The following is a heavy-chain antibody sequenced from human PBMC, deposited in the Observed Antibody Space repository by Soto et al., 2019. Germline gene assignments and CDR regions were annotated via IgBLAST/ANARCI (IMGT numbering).Heavy chain of an antibody. CDR3: ASSWPATSYFDY. J-gene: IGHJ4*02. CDR2: ISYDGSNK. CDR1: GFTFSSYA. Sequence: VGSLRLSCAASGFTFSSYAMHWVRQAPGKGLEWVAVISYDGSNKYYADSVKGRFTISRDNSKNTLYLQMNSLRAEDTAVYYCASSWPATSYFDYWGQGTLVTVSS. D-gene: IGHD5-12*01. V-gene: IGHV3-30-3*01.